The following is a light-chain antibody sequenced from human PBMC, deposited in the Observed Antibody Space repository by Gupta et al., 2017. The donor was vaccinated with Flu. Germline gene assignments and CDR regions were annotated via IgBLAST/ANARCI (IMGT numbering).Light chain of an antibody. J-gene: IGKJ4*01. CDR3: LQHNKYPLT. CDR1: QGIGND. Sequence: DIQMTQSPSSLSASVGDRITITCQASQGIGNDLGWYQQKPGKAPKRLIFTASSLESGVPPRFTGRGSGTEFTLTISGLQPEDFATYYCLQHNKYPLTFGGGTKVEIK. CDR2: TAS. V-gene: IGKV1-17*01.